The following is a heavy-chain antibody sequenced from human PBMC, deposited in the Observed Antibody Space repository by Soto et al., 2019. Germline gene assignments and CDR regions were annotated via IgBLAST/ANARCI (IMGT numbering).Heavy chain of an antibody. J-gene: IGHJ3*02. V-gene: IGHV1-46*03. D-gene: IGHD2-15*01. CDR1: GYTFTSYY. Sequence: ASVKVSCKASGYTFTSYYMHWVRQAPGQGLEWMGIINPSGGSTSYAQKFQGRVTMTGDTSTSTVYMELSSLRSEDTAVYYCASPPGYCSGGSCYWRAFDIWGQGTMVTASS. CDR3: ASPPGYCSGGSCYWRAFDI. CDR2: INPSGGST.